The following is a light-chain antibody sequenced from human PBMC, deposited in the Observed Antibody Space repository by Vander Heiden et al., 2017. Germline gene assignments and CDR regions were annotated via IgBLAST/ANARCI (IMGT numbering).Light chain of an antibody. CDR3: QQSYSTPIT. V-gene: IGKV1-39*01. CDR1: QSISSY. CDR2: AAS. J-gene: IGKJ5*01. Sequence: DLQMTQSPSSLSASVGDRVTITCRASQSISSYLNWYQQKPGKAPKLLIYAASSFQSGVPSRFSGSGSGTDFTLTISRLQPEDFATYYCQQSYSTPITFGQGTRLEIK.